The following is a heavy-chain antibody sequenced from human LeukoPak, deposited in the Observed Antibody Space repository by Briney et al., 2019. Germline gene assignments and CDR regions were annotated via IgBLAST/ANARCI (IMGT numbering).Heavy chain of an antibody. V-gene: IGHV3-7*04. CDR2: IKHDGTEK. J-gene: IGHJ4*02. CDR1: GFTFSSYW. Sequence: GGSLRLSCAASGFTFSSYWMSWVRQAPGKGLEWVANIKHDGTEKYYVDSVKGRFTLSRDNAKNSLYLQMNSLRAEDTAVYYCARETLWELFDYWGQGILVTVSS. CDR3: ARETLWELFDY. D-gene: IGHD1-26*01.